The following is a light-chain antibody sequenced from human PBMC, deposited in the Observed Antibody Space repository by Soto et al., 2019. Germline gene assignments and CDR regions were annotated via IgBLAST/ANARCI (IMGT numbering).Light chain of an antibody. CDR2: GAS. J-gene: IGKJ1*01. Sequence: ETELTQSPGTLSLSPGERATLSCRASQSIGSRYLAWYQQRPGQAPRLLIFGASTRATGIPDRFSGSGSGTDFTLTISRLEPEDFAVYYCQQYGSSPTFGQGTKVEIK. CDR1: QSIGSRY. V-gene: IGKV3-20*01. CDR3: QQYGSSPT.